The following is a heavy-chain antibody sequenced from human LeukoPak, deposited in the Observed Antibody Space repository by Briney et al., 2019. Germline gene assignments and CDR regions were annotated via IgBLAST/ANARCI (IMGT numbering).Heavy chain of an antibody. CDR2: IFYSGST. CDR1: GGSISSSSYS. V-gene: IGHV4-39*01. Sequence: SETLSLTCTVSGGSISSSSYSWGWIRQPQGTGLEWIGSIFYSGSTHYNPSLKSRVTISVDMSKNQFSLKLSSVTAADTAVYYCARTLGDYGSGSYYYWGQGTLVTVSS. D-gene: IGHD3-10*01. CDR3: ARTLGDYGSGSYYY. J-gene: IGHJ4*02.